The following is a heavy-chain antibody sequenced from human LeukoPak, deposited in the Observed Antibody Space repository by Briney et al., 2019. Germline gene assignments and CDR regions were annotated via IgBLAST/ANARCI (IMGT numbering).Heavy chain of an antibody. CDR1: GGSISSYY. Sequence: PSETPSLTCTVSGGSISSYYWSWIRQPPGKGLEWIGYIYYSGSTNYDPSLKSRVTISVDTSKNQFSLKLSSVTAADTAVYYCAREGYYYGMDVWGQGTTVTVSS. CDR2: IYYSGST. V-gene: IGHV4-59*01. J-gene: IGHJ6*02. CDR3: AREGYYYGMDV.